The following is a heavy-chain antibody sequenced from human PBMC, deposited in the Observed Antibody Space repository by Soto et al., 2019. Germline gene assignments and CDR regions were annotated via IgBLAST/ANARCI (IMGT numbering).Heavy chain of an antibody. CDR2: INPNSGGT. D-gene: IGHD3-10*01. CDR1: GYTFTGYY. Sequence: ASVKVSCKASGYTFTGYYMHWVRQAPGQGLEWMGWINPNSGGTNYAQKFQGRVTMTRDTSISTAYMELSRLRSDDTAVYYCARELRGYYGSGSHLPRGHWFDPWGQGTLVTVSS. CDR3: ARELRGYYGSGSHLPRGHWFDP. V-gene: IGHV1-2*02. J-gene: IGHJ5*02.